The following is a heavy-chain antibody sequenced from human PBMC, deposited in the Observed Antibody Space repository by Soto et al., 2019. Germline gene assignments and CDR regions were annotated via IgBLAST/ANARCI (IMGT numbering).Heavy chain of an antibody. CDR1: GGTFSSYA. CDR3: ARGQAWLRYEGAGVRFDY. CDR2: IIPIFGTA. V-gene: IGHV1-69*06. Sequence: QVQLVQSGAEVKKPGSSVKVSCKASGGTFSSYAISWVRQAPGQGLEWMGGIIPIFGTANYAQKFQGRVTITADKSTSTAYMELSSLRSEDTAVYYCARGQAWLRYEGAGVRFDYWGQGTLVTVSS. D-gene: IGHD5-12*01. J-gene: IGHJ4*02.